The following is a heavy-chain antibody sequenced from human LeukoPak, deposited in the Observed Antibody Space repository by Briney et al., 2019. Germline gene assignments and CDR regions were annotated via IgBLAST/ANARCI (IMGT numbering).Heavy chain of an antibody. Sequence: PGGSLRLSCVASGFTVYNFAMSWVRQPPGKGLEWVSLITGGGGSTDYADSVKGRFTISRDNSKNTLYLQMNSLRVEDTATYYCAKDGRSGAPFDRWGQGTVLTVSS. CDR1: GFTVYNFA. D-gene: IGHD3-3*01. CDR3: AKDGRSGAPFDR. J-gene: IGHJ4*02. V-gene: IGHV3-23*01. CDR2: ITGGGGST.